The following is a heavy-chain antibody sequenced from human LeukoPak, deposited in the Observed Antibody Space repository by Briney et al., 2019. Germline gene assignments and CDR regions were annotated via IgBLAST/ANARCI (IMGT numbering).Heavy chain of an antibody. CDR2: IYPGDSDT. D-gene: IGHD2-15*01. J-gene: IGHJ5*02. CDR1: GYSFTSYW. Sequence: LGESLKISCKGSGYSFTSYWIGWVRQMPGKGLEWMGIIYPGDSDTRYSPSFQGQVTISADKSISTAYLQWSSLKASDTTMYYCARGGTPYYNWFDPWGQGTLVTVSS. V-gene: IGHV5-51*01. CDR3: ARGGTPYYNWFDP.